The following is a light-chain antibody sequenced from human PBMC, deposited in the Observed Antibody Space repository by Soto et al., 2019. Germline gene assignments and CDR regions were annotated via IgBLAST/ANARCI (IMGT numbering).Light chain of an antibody. V-gene: IGLV1-40*01. J-gene: IGLJ2*01. CDR1: ISNIGAGYD. Sequence: QSVLTQPPSVSGAPGQRVTISCTGIISNIGAGYDVHWYQQLPGTAPKLLIYGNSNRPSGVPDRFSGSKSGTSASLAITGLQAEDEADYYCQSYDSSLSGSVFGGGTKLTVL. CDR3: QSYDSSLSGSV. CDR2: GNS.